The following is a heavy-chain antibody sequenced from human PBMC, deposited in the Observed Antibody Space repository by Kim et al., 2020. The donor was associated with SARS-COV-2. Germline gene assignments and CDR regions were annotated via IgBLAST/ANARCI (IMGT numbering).Heavy chain of an antibody. Sequence: GGSLRLSCAASGFTFSSYAMSWVRQAPGKGLEWVSAISGSGGSTYYADSVKGRFTISRDNSKNTLYLQMNSLRAEDTAVYYCAKDPGSWMAVAGTHWGQGTLVTVSS. D-gene: IGHD6-19*01. CDR1: GFTFSSYA. J-gene: IGHJ4*02. CDR2: ISGSGGST. V-gene: IGHV3-23*01. CDR3: AKDPGSWMAVAGTH.